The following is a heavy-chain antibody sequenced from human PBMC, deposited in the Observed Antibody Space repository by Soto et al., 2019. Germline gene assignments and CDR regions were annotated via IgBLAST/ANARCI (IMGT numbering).Heavy chain of an antibody. CDR1: GFTFISYA. D-gene: IGHD5-18*01. CDR3: AKAPGRAMGPLDY. CDR2: ISGSGGRT. Sequence: GGSLRLSCAASGFTFISYAMTWVRQAPGKGLEWVSAISGSGGRTYYADSVKGRFTISRDNSKNTLFLRMDSLRAEDTAVYFCAKAPGRAMGPLDYWGQGTLVTVSS. J-gene: IGHJ4*02. V-gene: IGHV3-23*01.